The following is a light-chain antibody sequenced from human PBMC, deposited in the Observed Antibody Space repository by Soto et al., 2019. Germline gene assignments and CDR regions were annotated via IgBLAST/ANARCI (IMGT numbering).Light chain of an antibody. CDR2: GAS. CDR3: QQYNDWPLT. J-gene: IGKJ4*01. V-gene: IGKV3-20*01. Sequence: EIVLSQSPSALSLSPGERATLSCRASQSVSSSYLAWYQQKPGQAPRLLIYGASSRATGIPDRFSGSGSGTEFTLTISSLQSEDFAVYYCQQYNDWPLTFGGGTKV. CDR1: QSVSSSY.